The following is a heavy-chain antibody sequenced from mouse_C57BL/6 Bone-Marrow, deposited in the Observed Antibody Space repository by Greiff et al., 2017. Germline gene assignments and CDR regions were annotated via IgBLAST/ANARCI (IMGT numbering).Heavy chain of an antibody. CDR1: GFTFSSYG. D-gene: IGHD2-12*01. J-gene: IGHJ3*01. Sequence: EVQGVESGGDLVKPGGSLKLSCAASGFTFSSYGMSWVRQTPDKRLEWVATISSGGSYTYYPDSVKGRFTISRDNAKNTLYLQMSSLKSEDTVMYYCARQDYSAFAYWGQGTLVTVSA. CDR2: ISSGGSYT. CDR3: ARQDYSAFAY. V-gene: IGHV5-6*01.